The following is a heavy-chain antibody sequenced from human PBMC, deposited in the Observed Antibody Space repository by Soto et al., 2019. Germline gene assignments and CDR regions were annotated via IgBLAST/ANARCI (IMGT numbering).Heavy chain of an antibody. CDR3: GRGAGYDYVWGSYRYRGFDP. Sequence: QVQLVQSGAEVKKPGASVKVSCKASGYTFTRYDINWVRQATGQGLEWMGWMNPNSGNTGYAQKFQGRVTMTRNTSMSTAYMELGSLRSEDTAVYYCGRGAGYDYVWGSYRYRGFDPWGQGTLVTVSS. J-gene: IGHJ5*02. V-gene: IGHV1-8*01. CDR1: GYTFTRYD. D-gene: IGHD3-16*02. CDR2: MNPNSGNT.